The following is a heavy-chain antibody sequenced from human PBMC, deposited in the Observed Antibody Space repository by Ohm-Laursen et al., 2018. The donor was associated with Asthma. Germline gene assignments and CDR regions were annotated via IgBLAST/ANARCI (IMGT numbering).Heavy chain of an antibody. J-gene: IGHJ4*02. CDR3: AKDLEYSSSGDYFDY. CDR2: ISGSGGST. Sequence: SLRLSCAASGFTFSSYAMSWVRQAPGKGLEWVSAISGSGGSTYYADSVKGRFTISRDNSKNTLYLQMNSLRAEDTAVYYCAKDLEYSSSGDYFDYWGQGTLVTVSS. CDR1: GFTFSSYA. D-gene: IGHD6-6*01. V-gene: IGHV3-23*01.